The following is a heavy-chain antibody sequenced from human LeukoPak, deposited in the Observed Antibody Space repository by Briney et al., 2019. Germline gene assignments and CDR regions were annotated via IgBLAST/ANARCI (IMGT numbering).Heavy chain of an antibody. D-gene: IGHD3-22*01. Sequence: GGSLRLSCAASGFTFSAFWMRWVRQAPGKGLVWVSRINSDDSRTTYADSVKGRFTISRDNAKNTLYLQMNSLRAEDTAVYYCARGLVHDTSGYYSDYWGQGTLVTVSS. CDR2: INSDDSRT. J-gene: IGHJ4*02. CDR1: GFTFSAFW. V-gene: IGHV3-74*01. CDR3: ARGLVHDTSGYYSDY.